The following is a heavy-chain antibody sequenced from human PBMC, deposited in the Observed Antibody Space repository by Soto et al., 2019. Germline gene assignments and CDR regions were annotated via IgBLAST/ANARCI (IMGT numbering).Heavy chain of an antibody. Sequence: EVQLLESGGGLVQPGGSLRLSCAASGFTFSSFAMSWVRQAPGKGLEWVSTVGHSGNTYYADSVKGRFTISRDNSKSTLSLQMNSLRAEDTAVYFCAKRLKVLGGPFFDHWGQGTLVTVSS. J-gene: IGHJ4*02. CDR1: GFTFSSFA. V-gene: IGHV3-23*01. CDR2: VGHSGNT. D-gene: IGHD2-8*01. CDR3: AKRLKVLGGPFFDH.